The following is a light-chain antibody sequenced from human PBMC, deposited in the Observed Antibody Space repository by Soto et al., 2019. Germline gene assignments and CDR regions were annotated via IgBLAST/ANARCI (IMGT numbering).Light chain of an antibody. CDR1: QSINSI. CDR2: AAS. Sequence: EIMLTQSPGTLSLSQMKIATLSCMASQSINSILAWYQQKPGPAPMLLIYAASNRATGIPDRFSGSGSGTDFTLTISSLEPDDFAVYYCQQYGSSDTFGQGTKVDI. CDR3: QQYGSSDT. J-gene: IGKJ1*01. V-gene: IGKV3-20*01.